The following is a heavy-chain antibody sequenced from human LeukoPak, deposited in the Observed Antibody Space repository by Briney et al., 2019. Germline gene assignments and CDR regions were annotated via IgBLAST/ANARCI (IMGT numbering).Heavy chain of an antibody. CDR1: GFTFSSYA. J-gene: IGHJ4*02. CDR3: ARDPHNY. Sequence: PGGSLRLSCAASGFTFSSYAMSWVRQAPGKGLEWVANIKQDGSEKYYVDSVKGRFTISRDNAKNSLYLQMNSLRAEDTAVYYCARDPHNYWGQGTLVTVSS. V-gene: IGHV3-7*01. CDR2: IKQDGSEK.